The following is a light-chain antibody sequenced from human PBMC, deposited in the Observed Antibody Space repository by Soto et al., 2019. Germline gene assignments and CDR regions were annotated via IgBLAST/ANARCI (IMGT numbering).Light chain of an antibody. Sequence: EIVMTQSPATLSVSPGESATLSCRASQSISSNKLAWYQQKPGQAPRLLIYGASSRATGIPDRFSGSGSGTDFTLTISRLEPEDFAVYYCQQYGSSSWTFGQGTKVDI. CDR1: QSISSNK. CDR2: GAS. J-gene: IGKJ1*01. CDR3: QQYGSSSWT. V-gene: IGKV3-20*01.